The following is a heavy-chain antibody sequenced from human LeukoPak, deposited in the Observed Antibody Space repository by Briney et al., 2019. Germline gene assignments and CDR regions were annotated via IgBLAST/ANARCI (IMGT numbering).Heavy chain of an antibody. D-gene: IGHD3-10*01. CDR2: IYYSGST. CDR3: ARAAITMVRGVTRYGWFDP. J-gene: IGHJ5*02. V-gene: IGHV4-61*01. Sequence: PSGTLSLTCAVSGGSISSSNWWSWIRQPPGKGLEWIGYIYYSGSTNYNPSLKSRVTISVDTSKNQFSLKLSSVTAADTAVYYCARAAITMVRGVTRYGWFDPWGQGTLVTVSS. CDR1: GGSISSSNW.